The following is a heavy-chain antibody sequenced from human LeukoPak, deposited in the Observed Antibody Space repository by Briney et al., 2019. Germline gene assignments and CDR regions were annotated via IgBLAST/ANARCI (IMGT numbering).Heavy chain of an antibody. J-gene: IGHJ4*02. V-gene: IGHV4-59*01. D-gene: IGHD2-15*01. CDR1: GDSISRYY. CDR2: IYYSGST. CDR3: ARDRGPDCSGGRCWGY. Sequence: SETLSLTCTVSGDSISRYYWSWIRQPPGKGLEWIGYIYYSGSTNYNPSLKSRVTMSVDTSKNQFSLTLSSVTAADTAVYYCARDRGPDCSGGRCWGYWGQGTLVTVSS.